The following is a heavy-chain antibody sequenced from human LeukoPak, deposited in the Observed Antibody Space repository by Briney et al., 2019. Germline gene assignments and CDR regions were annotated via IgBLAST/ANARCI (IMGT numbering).Heavy chain of an antibody. Sequence: SETLSLTCTVTGGSFSTYYWSWIRQPPGKGLEWIGHFYYSGSTTYKPSLRGRSPISVDTSRNRFSLRLTSVTAADTAVHYCARGQGGNYYLSYFASGGQEPWSPSPQ. J-gene: IGHJ4*01. D-gene: IGHD1-26*01. CDR3: ARGQGGNYYLSYFAS. CDR2: FYYSGST. CDR1: GGSFSTYY. V-gene: IGHV4-59*12.